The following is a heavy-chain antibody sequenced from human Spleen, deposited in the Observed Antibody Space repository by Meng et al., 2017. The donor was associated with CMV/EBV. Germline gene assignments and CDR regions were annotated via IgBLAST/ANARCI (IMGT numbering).Heavy chain of an antibody. V-gene: IGHV4-39*07. D-gene: IGHD5-18*01. Sequence: SETLSLTCTVSGGSVSSSGYYWGWIRQPPGKGLEWIESIYYSGTTYDNPSLRSRVTISVDTSKNQFSLKLTSVTAADTAVYYCARGVEEYTYGYFAFDMWGQRTMVTVSS. CDR3: ARGVEEYTYGYFAFDM. J-gene: IGHJ3*02. CDR2: IYYSGTT. CDR1: GGSVSSSGYY.